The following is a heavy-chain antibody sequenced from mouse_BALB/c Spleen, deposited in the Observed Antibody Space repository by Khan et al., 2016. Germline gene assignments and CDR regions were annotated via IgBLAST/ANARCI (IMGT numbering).Heavy chain of an antibody. CDR3: AGEDYYGSRWFAY. Sequence: QVQLKESGPGLVAPSQSLSITCTVTGFSFSSYGVHWVRQPPGKGLEWLGVIRAGGTTNYNLAPMSRLRIRKDNSNNQVFLQLNSLQTDDTAMYYCAGEDYYGSRWFAYWGQGTLVTVSA. V-gene: IGHV2-9*02. J-gene: IGHJ3*01. D-gene: IGHD1-1*01. CDR1: GFSFSSYG. CDR2: IRAGGTT.